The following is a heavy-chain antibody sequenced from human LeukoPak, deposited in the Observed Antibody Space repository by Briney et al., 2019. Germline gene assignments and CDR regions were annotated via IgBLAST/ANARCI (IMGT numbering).Heavy chain of an antibody. CDR3: ASWGRMDSFDI. J-gene: IGHJ3*02. CDR1: GYSFTDYY. D-gene: IGHD3-16*01. Sequence: ASVKVSCKASGYSFTDYYMSWVRQAPGQGLEWMGWINPNSGGTNYAHKFQGRVTMTRDTSITTAYMDLSRLRSDDTAMYYCASWGRMDSFDIWGQGTMVTVSS. CDR2: INPNSGGT. V-gene: IGHV1-2*02.